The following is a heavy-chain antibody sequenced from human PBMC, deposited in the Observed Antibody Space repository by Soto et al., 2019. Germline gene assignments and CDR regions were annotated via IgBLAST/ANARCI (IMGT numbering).Heavy chain of an antibody. Sequence: GGSLRLSCAASGFTFSDYYMSWIRQAPGKGLEWVSYISSSGSTIYYADSVKGRFTISRDNAKNSLYLQMNSLRAEDAAVYYCARRVVPAAIYYYYGMDVWGQGTTVTVSS. J-gene: IGHJ6*02. CDR3: ARRVVPAAIYYYYGMDV. CDR1: GFTFSDYY. CDR2: ISSSGSTI. D-gene: IGHD2-2*01. V-gene: IGHV3-11*01.